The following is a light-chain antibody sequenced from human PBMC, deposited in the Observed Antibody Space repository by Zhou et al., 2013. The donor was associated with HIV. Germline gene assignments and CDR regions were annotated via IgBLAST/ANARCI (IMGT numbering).Light chain of an antibody. CDR2: AAS. V-gene: IGKV1-39*01. J-gene: IGKJ1*01. CDR3: QQYNSYPRT. Sequence: DIQMTQSPSSLSASVGDRVTITCRAGQSISRSLNWYQQRPGKAPKLLIYAASTLQSGVPSRFSGSGSGTDFTLTISSLQPDDFATYFCQQYNSYPRTFGPGTKVEIK. CDR1: QSISRS.